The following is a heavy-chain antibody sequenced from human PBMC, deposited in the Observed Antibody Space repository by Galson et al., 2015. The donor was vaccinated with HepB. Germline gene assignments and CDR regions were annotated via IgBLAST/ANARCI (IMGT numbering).Heavy chain of an antibody. CDR3: ASCPLGGDTILYS. CDR1: GFTFSSYS. Sequence: LRLSCAASGFTFSSYSMNWVRQAPGKGLEWVSSISSSSSYIYYADSVKGRFTISRDNAKNSLFLQMNSLRAEDTAVYYCASCPLGGDTILYSWGQGTLVTVSS. D-gene: IGHD3-10*01. CDR2: ISSSSSYI. J-gene: IGHJ4*02. V-gene: IGHV3-21*01.